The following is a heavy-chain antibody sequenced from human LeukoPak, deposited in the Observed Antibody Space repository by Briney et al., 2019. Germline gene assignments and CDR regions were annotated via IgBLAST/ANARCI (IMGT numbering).Heavy chain of an antibody. V-gene: IGHV4-59*13. Sequence: SETLSLTCTVSGDSISNYYWSWIRQPPGKGLEWIGYVSHSGTTNYNPSLKNRVTIEVDASKNEISLRLTSVTAAGTAVYYCARDPPAVSINTYAWGQGTLVTVSS. J-gene: IGHJ4*02. D-gene: IGHD2-8*01. CDR2: VSHSGTT. CDR3: ARDPPAVSINTYA. CDR1: GDSISNYY.